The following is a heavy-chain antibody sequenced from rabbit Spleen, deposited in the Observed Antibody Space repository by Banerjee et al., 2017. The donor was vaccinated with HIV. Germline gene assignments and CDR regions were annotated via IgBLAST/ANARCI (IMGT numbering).Heavy chain of an antibody. V-gene: IGHV1S47*01. D-gene: IGHD4-1*01. J-gene: IGHJ4*01. Sequence: QEQLKETGGGLVQPGGSLTLSCKASGFDFSSYGVSWVRQAPGKGLEWIGYIDPIFHITTYANWVNGRFSISRENTQNTVYLQLNSLTVADTATYFCVREVAARFNLWGPGTLVTVS. CDR3: VREVAARFNL. CDR2: IDPIFHIT. CDR1: GFDFSSYG.